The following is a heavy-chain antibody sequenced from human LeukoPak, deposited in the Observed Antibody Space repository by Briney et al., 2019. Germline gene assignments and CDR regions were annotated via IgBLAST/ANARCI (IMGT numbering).Heavy chain of an antibody. CDR2: IYYSGNT. V-gene: IGHV4-59*08. CDR3: ARHSRSAYTGYENAFDI. CDR1: GGSISGDH. Sequence: SETLSLTCTVSGGSISGDHWNWIRQPPGKGLEWIGYIYYSGNTNYNPSLKSRVTISVDTSKNQFSLKLNSVTAADTGIYYCARHSRSAYTGYENAFDIWGQGTMVTVSS. D-gene: IGHD5-12*01. J-gene: IGHJ3*02.